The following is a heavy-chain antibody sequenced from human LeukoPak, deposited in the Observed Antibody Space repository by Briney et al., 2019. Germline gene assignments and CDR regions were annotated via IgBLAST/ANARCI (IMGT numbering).Heavy chain of an antibody. J-gene: IGHJ3*02. D-gene: IGHD2-21*01. CDR1: AYTFTGYY. CDR3: AREKVGIPAFDI. Sequence: ASVKVSCKASAYTFTGYYMHWVRQAPGRGLEWMGWINPNSGGTNYAQKFQGRVTMTRDTSISTAYMELSRLRSDDTAVYYCAREKVGIPAFDIWGQGTVVSVSS. CDR2: INPNSGGT. V-gene: IGHV1-2*02.